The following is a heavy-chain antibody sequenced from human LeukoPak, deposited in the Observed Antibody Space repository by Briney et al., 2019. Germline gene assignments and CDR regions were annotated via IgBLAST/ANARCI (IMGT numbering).Heavy chain of an antibody. J-gene: IGHJ3*02. CDR2: IGSAI. V-gene: IGHV3-48*01. Sequence: GGSLRLSCAASGFTFSSYSLNWVRQAPGKGLEWISYIGSAIYYADSVKGRFTISRDNAKNSLFLQMNSLRAEDTAVYYCARDHAYAFDIWGQGTLVTVSS. CDR1: GFTFSSYS. D-gene: IGHD2-2*01. CDR3: ARDHAYAFDI.